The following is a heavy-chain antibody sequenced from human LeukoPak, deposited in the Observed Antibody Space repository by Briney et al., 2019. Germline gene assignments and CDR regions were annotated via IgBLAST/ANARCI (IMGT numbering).Heavy chain of an antibody. CDR2: ISGGGRST. CDR1: GFTFSTCA. V-gene: IGHV3-23*01. Sequence: PGGSLSLSCAASGFTFSTCAMSWVRQAPGKGLEWVSTISGGGRSTDYADSVKGQFTISRDNSKNTLYLQMNSLRAEDTAVYYCARERYFDYGGQGTLVTVSS. J-gene: IGHJ4*02. CDR3: ARERYFDY.